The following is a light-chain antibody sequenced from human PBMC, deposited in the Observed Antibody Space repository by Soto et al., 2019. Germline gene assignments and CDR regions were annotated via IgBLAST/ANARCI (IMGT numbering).Light chain of an antibody. Sequence: DIQMTQSPFTLAASLGDRVTIICRASQSISSWLAWYQQKPGKAPKLLIYKASTLESGVPSNFRGSGSGTEFTLTISSLQPEDFETYYCQQYNSYPWTFGQGTKVDIK. V-gene: IGKV1-5*03. CDR3: QQYNSYPWT. CDR2: KAS. CDR1: QSISSW. J-gene: IGKJ1*01.